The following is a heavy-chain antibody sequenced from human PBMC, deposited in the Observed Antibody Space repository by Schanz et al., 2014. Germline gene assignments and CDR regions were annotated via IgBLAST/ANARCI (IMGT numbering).Heavy chain of an antibody. Sequence: EVQLLESGGGLVQPGGSLRLSCAASGFGFSSYSMNWVRQVPGKGLVWVSAISGGGGTTYYADSVKGRFTISRDNSKNTLYLQMNSLRAEDTAVYYCAKGRFGELSAFDIWGQGTMVTVSS. CDR3: AKGRFGELSAFDI. D-gene: IGHD3-10*01. CDR2: ISGGGGTT. CDR1: GFGFSSYS. V-gene: IGHV3-23*01. J-gene: IGHJ3*02.